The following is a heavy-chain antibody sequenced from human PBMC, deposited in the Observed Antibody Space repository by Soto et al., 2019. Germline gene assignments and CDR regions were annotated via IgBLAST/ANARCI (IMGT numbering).Heavy chain of an antibody. CDR2: IYHSGST. Sequence: PSETLSLTCAVSGGSISSGGYSWSWIRQPPGKGLEWIGYIYHSGSTYYNPSLKSRVTISVDRSKNQFSLKLSSVTAADTAVYYCARDGGYCISTSCYGMGNWFDPWGQGTLVTVSS. J-gene: IGHJ5*02. V-gene: IGHV4-30-2*01. CDR1: GGSISSGGYS. D-gene: IGHD2-2*01. CDR3: ARDGGYCISTSCYGMGNWFDP.